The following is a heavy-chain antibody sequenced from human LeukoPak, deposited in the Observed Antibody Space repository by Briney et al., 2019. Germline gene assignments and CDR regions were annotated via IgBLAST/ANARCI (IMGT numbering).Heavy chain of an antibody. CDR2: IYYSGST. D-gene: IGHD6-13*01. CDR3: ARVYYSSSYDYWYFDL. J-gene: IGHJ2*01. Sequence: LSLTCTVSGGSIRNYYWSWIRQPPGKGLEWIGYIYYSGSTNYNPSLKSRVTISVDTSKNQFSLKLSSVTAADTAVYYCARVYYSSSYDYWYFDLWGRGTLATVSS. V-gene: IGHV4-59*01. CDR1: GGSIRNYY.